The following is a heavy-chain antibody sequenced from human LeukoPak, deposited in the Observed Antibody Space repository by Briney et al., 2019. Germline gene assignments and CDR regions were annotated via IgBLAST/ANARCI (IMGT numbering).Heavy chain of an antibody. D-gene: IGHD1-1*01. CDR2: ISSRGDTI. CDR3: ARDSHDIGSYYYYGMDV. V-gene: IGHV3-48*01. J-gene: IGHJ6*02. Sequence: GGSLRLSCVASGFTFSSYSFNWVRQAPGKGLEWLSYISSRGDTIYYADPVKGRFTISRDNADNSVYLQMNYLRAEDTAVYYCARDSHDIGSYYYYGMDVWGQGTTVTVSS. CDR1: GFTFSSYS.